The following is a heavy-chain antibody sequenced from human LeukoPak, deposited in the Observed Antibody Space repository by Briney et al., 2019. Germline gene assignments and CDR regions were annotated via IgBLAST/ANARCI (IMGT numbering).Heavy chain of an antibody. Sequence: GGSLRLSCTAPGFTFGDYALSWFCQAPGKGLEWLSFIRSKDHGGTTEYAASVKGRFTISRDDSNSIAYLQMNSLIIEDTAVYFCTRDPHYYHGNPHDFWGQGTRVTVSS. V-gene: IGHV3-49*03. CDR1: GFTFGDYA. D-gene: IGHD4-23*01. CDR3: TRDPHYYHGNPHDF. CDR2: IRSKDHGGTT. J-gene: IGHJ4*02.